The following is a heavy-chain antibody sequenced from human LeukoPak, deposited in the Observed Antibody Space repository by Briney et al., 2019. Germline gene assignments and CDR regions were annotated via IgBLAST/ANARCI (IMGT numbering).Heavy chain of an antibody. V-gene: IGHV3-49*04. J-gene: IGHJ4*02. Sequence: GGSLRLSCTASGFIFSNYGMNWVRQAPGKGLEWVGFIRSKAYGETADYAASVKGRFTISRDDSKAIAYLRMNSLKTEDTAVYHCTRDRGAYNLYDYWGQGTLVTVSS. CDR1: GFIFSNYG. CDR3: TRDRGAYNLYDY. CDR2: IRSKAYGETA. D-gene: IGHD1-1*01.